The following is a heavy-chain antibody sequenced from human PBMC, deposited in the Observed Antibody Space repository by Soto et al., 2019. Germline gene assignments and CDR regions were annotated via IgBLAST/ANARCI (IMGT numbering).Heavy chain of an antibody. V-gene: IGHV3-30*18. J-gene: IGHJ6*02. CDR2: ISYDGSNK. CDR1: GFTFSSYG. Sequence: GGSLRLSCAASGFTFSSYGMHWVRQAPGKGLEWVAVISYDGSNKYYADSVKGRFTISRDNSKNTLYLQMNSLRAEDTAVYYCAKDGGFAYGDYVYYGMDVWGQGTTVTVSS. CDR3: AKDGGFAYGDYVYYGMDV. D-gene: IGHD4-17*01.